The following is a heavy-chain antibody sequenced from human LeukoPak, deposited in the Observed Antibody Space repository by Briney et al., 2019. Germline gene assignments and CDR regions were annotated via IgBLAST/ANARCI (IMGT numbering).Heavy chain of an antibody. Sequence: GESLKISCKGSGYSVTNNWIGWVRQMPGRGLEWMGIIYPDDSDTRYSPSFQGQVTISADKSINTAYLQWSSLKASDTAMYYCARHPITRYYDSSGYSAAGPDYWGQGTLVTVSS. J-gene: IGHJ4*02. CDR2: IYPDDSDT. CDR3: ARHPITRYYDSSGYSAAGPDY. D-gene: IGHD3-22*01. V-gene: IGHV5-51*01. CDR1: GYSVTNNW.